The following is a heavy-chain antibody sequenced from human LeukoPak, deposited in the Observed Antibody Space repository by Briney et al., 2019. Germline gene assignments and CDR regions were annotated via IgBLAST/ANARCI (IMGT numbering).Heavy chain of an antibody. Sequence: ASVKVSCKASGYTFTSYGIRWVRQAPGQGLEWMGWISAYNGNTNYAQKLQGRVTMTTDTSTSTAYMELRSLRSDDTAVYYCARGGSGYKTTRGGYFDYWGQGTMVTVSS. V-gene: IGHV1-18*01. CDR1: GYTFTSYG. CDR3: ARGGSGYKTTRGGYFDY. CDR2: ISAYNGNT. D-gene: IGHD5-12*01. J-gene: IGHJ4*03.